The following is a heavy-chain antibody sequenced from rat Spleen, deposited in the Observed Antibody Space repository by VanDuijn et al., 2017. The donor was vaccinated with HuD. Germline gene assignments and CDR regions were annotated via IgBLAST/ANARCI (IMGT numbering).Heavy chain of an antibody. V-gene: IGHV2-43*01. J-gene: IGHJ2*01. CDR1: GFSLTSYH. CDR2: IWTGGNT. D-gene: IGHD1-4*01. Sequence: QVQLKESGPGLVQPSQTLSLACTVSGFSLTSYHVHWVRQPSGKGLEWMGVIWTGGNTESNSTLKSRRSISRDTSKSQVFLKMNSLQTEDTATYYCARELPGYHPFDYWGQGVMVTVSS. CDR3: ARELPGYHPFDY.